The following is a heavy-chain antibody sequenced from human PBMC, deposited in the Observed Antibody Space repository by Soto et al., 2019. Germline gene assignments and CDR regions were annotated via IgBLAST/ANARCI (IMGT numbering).Heavy chain of an antibody. V-gene: IGHV4-38-2*02. Sequence: SETLSLTCVVSGYSISRGYYWGWIRQPPGKGLEWIGRIHHRGNTYYNPSLKRRVTISLDTSKNQFSLKLNSVTAADTAVYFCATDDFDSGGYSIDYWGQGTLVTVSS. J-gene: IGHJ4*02. CDR3: ATDDFDSGGYSIDY. D-gene: IGHD3-22*01. CDR2: IHHRGNT. CDR1: GYSISRGYY.